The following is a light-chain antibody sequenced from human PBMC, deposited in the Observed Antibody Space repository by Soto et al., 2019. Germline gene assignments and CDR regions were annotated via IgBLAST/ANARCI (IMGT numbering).Light chain of an antibody. CDR1: QSVSSY. Sequence: EIVWTQSPATLSLSPGERATLSCRASQSVSSYLLWYQQKPGQAPRLLIYDASNRATGIPARFSGSGSETDFTLTISSLEPEDFAVYYCQQYGDSPRTFGQGTRLEIK. CDR2: DAS. V-gene: IGKV3-11*01. CDR3: QQYGDSPRT. J-gene: IGKJ5*01.